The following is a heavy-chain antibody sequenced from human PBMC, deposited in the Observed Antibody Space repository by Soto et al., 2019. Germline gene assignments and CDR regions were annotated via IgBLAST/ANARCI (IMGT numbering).Heavy chain of an antibody. CDR3: ARDAYISGYYQFDY. Sequence: GGSLRLSCAASGFTFSSYWMHWVRQVPGKGLVWASRIHFDGSTTHYADSVKGRFTISRDNAKNTLSLQMNSLRAEDTAVYYCARDAYISGYYQFDYWGQGTLVTVSP. D-gene: IGHD6-19*01. CDR1: GFTFSSYW. CDR2: IHFDGSTT. J-gene: IGHJ4*02. V-gene: IGHV3-74*01.